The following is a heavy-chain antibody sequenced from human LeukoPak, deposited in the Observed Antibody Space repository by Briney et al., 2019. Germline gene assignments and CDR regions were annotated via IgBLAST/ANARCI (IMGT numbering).Heavy chain of an antibody. Sequence: ASVKVSCKASGYSFTDKYMHWVRQAPGQGLEWMGWINPNSGGTNYAQKFQGRVTMNTDTSMSTAYMELSRLTSDDTAVYYCARASISAAGPALIDYWGQGTLVTVSS. CDR1: GYSFTDKY. D-gene: IGHD6-19*01. J-gene: IGHJ4*02. CDR3: ARASISAAGPALIDY. CDR2: INPNSGGT. V-gene: IGHV1-2*02.